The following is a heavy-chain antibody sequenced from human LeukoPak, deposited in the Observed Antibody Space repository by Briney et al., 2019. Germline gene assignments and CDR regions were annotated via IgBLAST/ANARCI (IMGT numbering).Heavy chain of an antibody. CDR1: GGSISSYY. Sequence: SETLSLTCTVSGGSISSYYWSWIRQPAGKGLEWIGRIYTSGSSNYNPSLKSRVTTSVDTSKNQFSLKLSSVTAADTAVYYCARATYYYDSSGYSDAFDIWGQGTLVTVSS. V-gene: IGHV4-4*07. J-gene: IGHJ3*02. D-gene: IGHD3-22*01. CDR2: IYTSGSS. CDR3: ARATYYYDSSGYSDAFDI.